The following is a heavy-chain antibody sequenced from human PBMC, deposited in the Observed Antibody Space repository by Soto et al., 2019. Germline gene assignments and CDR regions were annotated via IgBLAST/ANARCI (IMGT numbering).Heavy chain of an antibody. CDR2: IIPILGIA. D-gene: IGHD3-3*01. CDR3: AKSGYYGDAFDI. V-gene: IGHV1-69*02. J-gene: IGHJ3*02. Sequence: PSVKVSCKASGGTFSSYTISWVRQAPGQGLEWMGRIIPILGIANYAQKFQGRVTITADKSTSTAYMELSSLRSEDTAVYYCAKSGYYGDAFDIWGQGTMVTVSS. CDR1: GGTFSSYT.